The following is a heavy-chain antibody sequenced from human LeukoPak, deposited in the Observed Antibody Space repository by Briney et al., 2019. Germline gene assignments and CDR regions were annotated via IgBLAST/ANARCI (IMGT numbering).Heavy chain of an antibody. CDR1: GFTFSSYA. D-gene: IGHD3-3*01. V-gene: IGHV3-23*01. J-gene: IGHJ6*02. CDR3: SGLGGFGVVIRYYYYGMDV. Sequence: GGSLRLSCAASGFTFSSYAMSWVRQAPGKGLEWVSAIGGSGGSTYYADSVKGRFTISGDNSKNTLYLQMNSLRAEDTAVYYCSGLGGFGVVIRYYYYGMDVWGQGTTVTVSS. CDR2: IGGSGGST.